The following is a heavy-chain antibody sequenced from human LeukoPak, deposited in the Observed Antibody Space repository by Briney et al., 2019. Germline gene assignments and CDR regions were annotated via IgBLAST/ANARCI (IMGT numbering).Heavy chain of an antibody. Sequence: PGGSLRLSCAASGVTFSTFWMDWVRQAPGKGLEWVANINQDGSEKYYMDSVKGRFTISRDNAKNSLYLQMNSLRGEDTAVYYCAREIIAAGGEDYWGQGTLVTVSS. CDR3: AREIIAAGGEDY. D-gene: IGHD6-25*01. CDR2: INQDGSEK. J-gene: IGHJ4*02. CDR1: GVTFSTFW. V-gene: IGHV3-7*01.